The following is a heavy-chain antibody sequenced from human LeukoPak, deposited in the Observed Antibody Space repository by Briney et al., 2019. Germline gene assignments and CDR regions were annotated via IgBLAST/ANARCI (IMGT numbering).Heavy chain of an antibody. Sequence: SETLSLTCTVSGGSISSSRYYWGWIRQPPGKGLEWIGSIYYSRSTYYNPSLKSRVTISVDTSKNQFSLKLSSVTAADTAVYYCARRGAMVRGVIRGYFDYWGQGTLVTVSS. V-gene: IGHV4-39*01. D-gene: IGHD3-10*01. J-gene: IGHJ4*02. CDR2: IYYSRST. CDR3: ARRGAMVRGVIRGYFDY. CDR1: GGSISSSRYY.